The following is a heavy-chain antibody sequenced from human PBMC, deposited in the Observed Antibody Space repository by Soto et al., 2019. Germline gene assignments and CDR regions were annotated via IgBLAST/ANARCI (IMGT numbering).Heavy chain of an antibody. V-gene: IGHV3-23*01. CDR3: AKGMDSSIWYAFMDV. CDR1: GFTFSSYA. J-gene: IGHJ6*02. Sequence: PVGSLRLSCAASGFTFSSYAMSRVRQAPGKGLEWVSTISGSGGNTYDADSVKGRFTISRDNSKNTLYLQMNSLRAEDTAVYYCAKGMDSSIWYAFMDVWGQGTTVTVSS. D-gene: IGHD6-13*01. CDR2: ISGSGGNT.